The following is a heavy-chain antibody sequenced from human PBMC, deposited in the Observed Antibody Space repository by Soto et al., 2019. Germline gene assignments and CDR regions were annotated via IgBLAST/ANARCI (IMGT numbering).Heavy chain of an antibody. Sequence: PSETLSLTCTVSGGSISSYYWSWIRQPPGKGLEWIGEINHSGSTNYNPSLKSRVTISVDTSKNRFSLKLSSVTAADTAVYYCATSNWFDPWGQGTLVTVSS. J-gene: IGHJ5*02. CDR2: INHSGST. CDR1: GGSISSYY. V-gene: IGHV4-34*01. CDR3: ATSNWFDP.